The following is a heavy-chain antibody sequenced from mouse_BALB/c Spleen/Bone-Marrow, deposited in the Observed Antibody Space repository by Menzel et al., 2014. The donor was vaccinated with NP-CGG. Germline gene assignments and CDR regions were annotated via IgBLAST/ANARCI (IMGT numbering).Heavy chain of an antibody. CDR3: ARGVNYGY. J-gene: IGHJ2*01. CDR2: IFPGIGTT. Sequence: QVQLKESGAELVKPGASVQLSCKTSGYTFTNYWIQWVKQRPGQGLGWIGEIFPGIGTTYYNEKFKGKATLTIGTSSSTAYRQLSSLTSEDSAVYCCARGVNYGYLGQGTPLTVSS. V-gene: IGHV1S132*01. CDR1: GYTFTNYW. D-gene: IGHD1-1*01.